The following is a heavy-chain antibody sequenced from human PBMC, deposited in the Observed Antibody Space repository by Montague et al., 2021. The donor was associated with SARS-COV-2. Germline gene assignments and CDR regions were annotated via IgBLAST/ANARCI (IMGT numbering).Heavy chain of an antibody. Sequence: LVKPTQTLTLTCTVSGFSLNNRLGVTWIRQPPGKGLEWIGYIFHSGTTYYSPSLESRVTMSVDTSENQFSLKLASVTAADTAVYYCASFMIQAVPNYWGQGTLVTVSS. V-gene: IGHV4-31*03. J-gene: IGHJ4*02. D-gene: IGHD3-16*01. CDR3: ASFMIQAVPNY. CDR1: GFSLNNRLG. CDR2: IFHSGTT.